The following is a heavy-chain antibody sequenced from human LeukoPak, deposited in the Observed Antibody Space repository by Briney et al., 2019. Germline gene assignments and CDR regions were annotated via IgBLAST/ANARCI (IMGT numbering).Heavy chain of an antibody. CDR2: IIPILGIA. CDR1: GGTFSSYA. Sequence: SVKVSCKASGGTFSSYAISWVRQAPGQGPEWMGRIIPILGIANYAQKFQGRVTITADKSTSTAYMELSSLRSEDTAVYYCARDRRSSSWYDAFDIWGQGTMVTVSS. CDR3: ARDRRSSSWYDAFDI. D-gene: IGHD6-13*01. V-gene: IGHV1-69*04. J-gene: IGHJ3*02.